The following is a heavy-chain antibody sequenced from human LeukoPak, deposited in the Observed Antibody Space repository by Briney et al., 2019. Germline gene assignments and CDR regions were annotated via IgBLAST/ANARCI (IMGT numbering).Heavy chain of an antibody. J-gene: IGHJ4*02. CDR1: GYTFSNYY. CDR2: ISGSGGST. CDR3: AKDRSGSYNYFDY. V-gene: IGHV3-23*01. Sequence: ASVKVSCKASGYTFSNYYMHWVRQAPGKGLEWVSAISGSGGSTYYADSVKGRFTISRDNSKNTLYLQMNSLRAEDTAVYYCAKDRSGSYNYFDYWGQGTLVTVSS. D-gene: IGHD1-26*01.